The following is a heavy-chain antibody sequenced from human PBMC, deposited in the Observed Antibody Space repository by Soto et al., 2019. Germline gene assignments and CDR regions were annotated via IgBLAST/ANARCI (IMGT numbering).Heavy chain of an antibody. CDR3: TASSGWYNAFDI. CDR1: GFTFSSYA. D-gene: IGHD6-19*01. Sequence: EVQLLKSGRGLVQPGGSLRLSCAASGFTFSSYAMSWVRQAPGKGLEWVSAISGSGGSTYYADSVKGRFTISRDNSKNTLYLQMNSLRAEDTAVYYCTASSGWYNAFDIWGQGTMVTVSS. CDR2: ISGSGGST. V-gene: IGHV3-23*01. J-gene: IGHJ3*02.